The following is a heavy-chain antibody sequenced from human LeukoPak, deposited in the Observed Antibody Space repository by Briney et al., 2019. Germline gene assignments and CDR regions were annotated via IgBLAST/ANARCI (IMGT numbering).Heavy chain of an antibody. D-gene: IGHD5-12*01. J-gene: IGHJ6*03. Sequence: GGSLRLSCAASGFTFSSYAMSWVRQAPGKGLEWVSAISGSGGSTYYADSVKGRFTISRDNSKNSLYLQMNSLRAEDTAVYYCARDYIVATKAFYYMDVWGKGTTVTVSS. V-gene: IGHV3-23*01. CDR1: GFTFSSYA. CDR2: ISGSGGST. CDR3: ARDYIVATKAFYYMDV.